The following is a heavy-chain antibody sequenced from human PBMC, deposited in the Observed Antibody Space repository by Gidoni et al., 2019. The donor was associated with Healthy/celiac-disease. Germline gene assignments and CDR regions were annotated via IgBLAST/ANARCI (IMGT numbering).Heavy chain of an antibody. V-gene: IGHV3-33*01. J-gene: IGHJ4*02. CDR2: IWYDGSNK. Sequence: QVQLVESGGGVVQPGRSLRLSCAASGFTFSSYGMHWFRQAPGKGLEWVAVIWYDGSNKYYADSVKGRFTISRDNSKNTLYLQMNSLRAEDTAVYYCARGDIYDFWSGYYFWGQGTLVTVSS. CDR1: GFTFSSYG. D-gene: IGHD3-3*01. CDR3: ARGDIYDFWSGYYF.